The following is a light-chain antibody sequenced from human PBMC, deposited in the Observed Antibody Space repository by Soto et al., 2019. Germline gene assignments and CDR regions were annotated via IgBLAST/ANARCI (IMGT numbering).Light chain of an antibody. CDR2: AAS. Sequence: EIVLTQSPATLSSFPGDRVTLSCRASQYINTRLAWYQHRPGQAPRLLIYAASTRATGIPDRFSGSGSGTDFTLTISRLEPEDFAVYYCQQYGSSPTFGQGTKVDIK. V-gene: IGKV3-20*01. CDR3: QQYGSSPT. CDR1: QYINTR. J-gene: IGKJ1*01.